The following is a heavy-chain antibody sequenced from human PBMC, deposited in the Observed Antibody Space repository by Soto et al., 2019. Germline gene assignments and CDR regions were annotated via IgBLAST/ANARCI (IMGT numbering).Heavy chain of an antibody. Sequence: GGSLRLSCAASGFTFSSYSMNWVRQAPGKGLEWVSSISSSSSYIYYADSVKGRFTISRDNAKNSLYLQMNSLRAEDTAVYYCARDYLGLYGSGSYPYDYWGQGTLVTV. J-gene: IGHJ4*02. CDR3: ARDYLGLYGSGSYPYDY. V-gene: IGHV3-21*01. CDR1: GFTFSSYS. CDR2: ISSSSSYI. D-gene: IGHD3-10*01.